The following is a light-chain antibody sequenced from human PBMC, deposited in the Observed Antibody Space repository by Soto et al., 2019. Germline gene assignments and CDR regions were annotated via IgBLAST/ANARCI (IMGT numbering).Light chain of an antibody. CDR3: QQYHTYWWT. Sequence: DIQMTQSPSTLSASVGDRVTIPCRASQTINIRLSWYQQKPGKAPKLLIYKASTLEGEVPSRFSGSGSETEFTLTINSLQPDDSATYYCQQYHTYWWTFGQGTKVDI. CDR2: KAS. J-gene: IGKJ1*01. V-gene: IGKV1-5*03. CDR1: QTINIR.